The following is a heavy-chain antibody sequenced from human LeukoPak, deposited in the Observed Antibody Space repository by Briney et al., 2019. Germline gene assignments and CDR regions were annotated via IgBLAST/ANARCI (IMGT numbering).Heavy chain of an antibody. CDR3: AALKVTETATFIV. D-gene: IGHD3-16*02. J-gene: IGHJ4*02. CDR2: INPNSGGT. Sequence: ASVKVSCKASGYTFTGYYMHWVRQAPGQGLEWMGWINPNSGGTNYAQKFQGRVTMTRDTSISTAYMELSRLRSDDTAVYYCAALKVTETATFIVWGQGTLATVSS. CDR1: GYTFTGYY. V-gene: IGHV1-2*02.